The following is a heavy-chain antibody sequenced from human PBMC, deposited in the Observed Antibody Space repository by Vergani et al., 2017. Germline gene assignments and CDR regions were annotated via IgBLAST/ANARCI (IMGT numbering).Heavy chain of an antibody. CDR2: INPISGGT. D-gene: IGHD1-1*01. J-gene: IGHJ4*02. CDR3: VRDGPVEGVHLYVPYYYFDH. V-gene: IGHV1-2*02. CDR1: GYIFTDYY. Sequence: QVQLVQSGAEVKKPGASVKVSCKASGYIFTDYYIHWVRQAPGQGLEWMGWINPISGGTNYAQKFQGRVTMTRDTSISTAYMDLSRLRSDDTAVFYCVRDGPVEGVHLYVPYYYFDHWGQETLVTVSS.